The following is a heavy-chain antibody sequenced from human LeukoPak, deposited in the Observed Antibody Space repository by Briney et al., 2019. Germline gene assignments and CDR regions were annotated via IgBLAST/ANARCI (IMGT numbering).Heavy chain of an antibody. V-gene: IGHV3-33*01. CDR1: GFTFSSYG. Sequence: GGSLRLSCAASGFTFSSYGMHWVRQAPGEGLEWVAVIWYDGSEKHHADSVKGRFTISRDNSRNTLFLQMNSLRAEDTAVYYCAREGGSGTERYFDYWGQGTLVTVSS. J-gene: IGHJ4*02. CDR3: AREGGSGTERYFDY. CDR2: IWYDGSEK. D-gene: IGHD6-19*01.